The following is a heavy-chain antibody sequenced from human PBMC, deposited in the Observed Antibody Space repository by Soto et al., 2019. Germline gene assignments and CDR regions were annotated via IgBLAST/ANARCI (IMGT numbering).Heavy chain of an antibody. CDR1: GYALRDYS. D-gene: IGHD3-9*01. V-gene: IGHV3-21*06. J-gene: IGHJ3*02. Sequence: PGGSLRLSCAASGYALRDYSMNWVRQAPGKGLEWVSYAGTSRKYIFYADSVRGRFTISRDDARNSVYLQLNSLRDEDTAVYYCVRDRDWAFDIWGQGTMVTVS. CDR3: VRDRDWAFDI. CDR2: AGTSRKYI.